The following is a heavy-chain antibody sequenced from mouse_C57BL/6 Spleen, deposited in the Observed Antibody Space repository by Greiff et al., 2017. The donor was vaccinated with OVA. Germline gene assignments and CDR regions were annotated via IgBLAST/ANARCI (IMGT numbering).Heavy chain of an antibody. CDR1: GYAFTNYL. V-gene: IGHV1-54*01. J-gene: IGHJ1*03. CDR2: INPGSGGN. CDR3: ARGDWDPGWYFCV. Sequence: QVQLQQPGAELVRPGTSVKVSCKASGYAFTNYLIEWVKQRPGQGLEWIGVINPGSGGNNYNEKFKGKATLTADKSSSTAYMQLSSLTSEDSAVYFCARGDWDPGWYFCVWGTGTTVTVSS. D-gene: IGHD4-1*01.